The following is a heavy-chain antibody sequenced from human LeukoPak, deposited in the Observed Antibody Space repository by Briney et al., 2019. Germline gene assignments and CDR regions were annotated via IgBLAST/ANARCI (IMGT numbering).Heavy chain of an antibody. CDR2: ISYSGGT. CDR1: GGSISGYY. Sequence: PSETLSLTCTVSGGSISGYYWSWIRQPPGKGLEWIGFISYSGGTNYNPSLKSRVTISVDTSKNQFSLKLNSVTAADTAVYYCARHPTSQIVVIPYWGQGTLVTVSS. D-gene: IGHD3-22*01. V-gene: IGHV4-59*08. J-gene: IGHJ4*02. CDR3: ARHPTSQIVVIPY.